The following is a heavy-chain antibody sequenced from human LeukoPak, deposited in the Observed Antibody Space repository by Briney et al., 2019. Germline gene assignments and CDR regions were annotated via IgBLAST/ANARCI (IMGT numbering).Heavy chain of an antibody. J-gene: IGHJ4*02. D-gene: IGHD3-10*01. Sequence: GGSLRLSCAASGFTFSNAWMSWVRQAPGKGLEWVGRIKSKTDGGTTDYAAPVKGRFTISRDDSKNTLYLQMNSLKTEDTAVYYCTTDILWFGDLLGGYWGQGTLVTVSS. V-gene: IGHV3-15*01. CDR3: TTDILWFGDLLGGY. CDR2: IKSKTDGGTT. CDR1: GFTFSNAW.